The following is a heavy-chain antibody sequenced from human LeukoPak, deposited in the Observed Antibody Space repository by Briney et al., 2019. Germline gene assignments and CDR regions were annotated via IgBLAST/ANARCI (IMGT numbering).Heavy chain of an antibody. Sequence: PGGSLRLSCAVSGFTFSSYGMHWVRQAPGKGLEWVAVISYDGSNKYYADSVKGRFTISRDNSKNTLYLQMNSLRAEDTAVYYCAKDFPLVGATREYYFDYWGQGTLVTVSS. CDR2: ISYDGSNK. D-gene: IGHD1-26*01. CDR1: GFTFSSYG. V-gene: IGHV3-30*18. J-gene: IGHJ4*02. CDR3: AKDFPLVGATREYYFDY.